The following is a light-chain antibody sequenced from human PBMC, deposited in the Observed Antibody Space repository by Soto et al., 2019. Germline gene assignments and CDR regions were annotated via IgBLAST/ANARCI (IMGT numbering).Light chain of an antibody. CDR1: QSVSSN. CDR3: QQYDIWPPYT. Sequence: EIVMTQSPATLSVSPGARATLSCRARQSVSSNLAWYQQNPGQAPRLLIYGASTRATGIPARFSGGGSGTDFTLTISRLEPEDFAVYYCQQYDIWPPYTFGQGTKVDIK. V-gene: IGKV3-15*01. CDR2: GAS. J-gene: IGKJ2*01.